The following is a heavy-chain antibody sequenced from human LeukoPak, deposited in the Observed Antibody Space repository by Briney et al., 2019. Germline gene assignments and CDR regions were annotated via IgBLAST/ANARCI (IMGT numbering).Heavy chain of an antibody. D-gene: IGHD2-15*01. Sequence: ASVKVSCKASGYTVTSYGISWVRQAPGQGLEWMGWISAYNGNTNYAQKLQGRVTMTTDTSTSTAYMELRSLRSDDTAVYYCARDRDCSGGSCPPGIDPWGQGTLVTVSS. V-gene: IGHV1-18*01. CDR3: ARDRDCSGGSCPPGIDP. J-gene: IGHJ5*02. CDR2: ISAYNGNT. CDR1: GYTVTSYG.